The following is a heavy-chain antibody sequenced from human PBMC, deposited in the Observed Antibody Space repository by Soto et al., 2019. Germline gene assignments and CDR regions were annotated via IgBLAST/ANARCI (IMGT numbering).Heavy chain of an antibody. CDR1: GLTFSNYA. J-gene: IGHJ4*02. CDR2: MSGSSSTT. V-gene: IGHV3-23*01. D-gene: IGHD1-7*01. CDR3: AKNQERELPRVIDF. Sequence: GGSLRLSCATSGLTFSNYAMSWVRQAPGGGLEWVSSMSGSSSTTYYADSVRGRFTISRDRSKNTLYLQMSSLRAEDTALYYCAKNQERELPRVIDFWGQGTQVTVS.